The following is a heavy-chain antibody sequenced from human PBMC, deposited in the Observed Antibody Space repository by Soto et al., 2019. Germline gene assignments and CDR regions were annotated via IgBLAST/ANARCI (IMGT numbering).Heavy chain of an antibody. CDR3: ARVFYTDSGGYPRPIFDS. CDR1: GASVTDYS. Sequence: QVQLQGSGPGLVRPSGTLSLTCSVSGASVTDYSWTWIRQPAGRGLEWIGLIYRSGSTTYNPSLASRVTMSLDTSRTQFSLRLTSVTAAETAVYYCARVFYTDSGGYPRPIFDSWSQGTLVNVSS. D-gene: IGHD3-22*01. V-gene: IGHV4-4*07. J-gene: IGHJ4*02. CDR2: IYRSGST.